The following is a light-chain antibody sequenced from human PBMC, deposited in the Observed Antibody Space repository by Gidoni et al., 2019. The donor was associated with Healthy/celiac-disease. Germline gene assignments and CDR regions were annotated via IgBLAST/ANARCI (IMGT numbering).Light chain of an antibody. CDR1: KLGDKY. J-gene: IGLJ2*01. CDR2: QDS. CDR3: QAWDSSSYVV. Sequence: SYELTQPPSVSVSPGQTASITCSGDKLGDKYACWYQHKPGQSPVLVIYQDSKRPSGIPERFSGSNSGNTATLIISGTQAMDEADYYCQAWDSSSYVVFGGGTKLTVL. V-gene: IGLV3-1*01.